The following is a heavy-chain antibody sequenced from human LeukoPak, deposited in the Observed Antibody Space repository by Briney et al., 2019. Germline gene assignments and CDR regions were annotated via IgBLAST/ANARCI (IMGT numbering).Heavy chain of an antibody. D-gene: IGHD5-24*01. CDR1: GYTFTGYY. J-gene: IGHJ6*03. CDR3: ARTQDGYYNEGYMDV. CDR2: INPNSGGT. Sequence: ASVKVSCKASGYTFTGYYMHWVRQAPGQGLEWMGRINPNSGGTNYAQKFQGRVTMTRDTSISTAYMELSRLRSDDTAVYYCARTQDGYYNEGYMDVWGKETTVTVSS. V-gene: IGHV1-2*06.